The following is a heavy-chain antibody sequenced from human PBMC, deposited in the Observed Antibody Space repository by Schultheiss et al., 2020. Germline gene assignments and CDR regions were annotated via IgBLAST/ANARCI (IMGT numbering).Heavy chain of an antibody. CDR3: ARDSRYLDYYYYGMDV. CDR1: GGSISSGGYY. D-gene: IGHD2-2*01. Sequence: SETLSLTCTVSGGSISSGGYYWSWIRQHPGKGLEWIGYIYYSGSTYYNPSLKSRVTISVDTSKNQFSLKLSSVTAADTAVYYCARDSRYLDYYYYGMDVWGQGTTVTVSS. CDR2: IYYSGST. J-gene: IGHJ6*02. V-gene: IGHV4-31*03.